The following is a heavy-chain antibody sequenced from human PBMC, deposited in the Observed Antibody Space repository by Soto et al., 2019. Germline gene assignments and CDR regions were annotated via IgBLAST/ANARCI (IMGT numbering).Heavy chain of an antibody. D-gene: IGHD5-18*01. CDR1: GYTLTSYY. CDR2: INPSGGST. CDR3: ARDRSSYGFYYGLDV. J-gene: IGHJ6*02. Sequence: EASVKVSCKASGYTLTSYYMHWVRQAPGQGLEWMGIINPSGGSTSYAQKFQGRVTMTRDTSTSTVYMELSSLRSEDTAVYYCARDRSSYGFYYGLDVWGQGTTVTVSS. V-gene: IGHV1-46*01.